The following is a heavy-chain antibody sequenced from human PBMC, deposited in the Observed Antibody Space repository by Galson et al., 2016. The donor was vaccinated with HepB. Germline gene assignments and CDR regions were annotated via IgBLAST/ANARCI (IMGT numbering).Heavy chain of an antibody. V-gene: IGHV3-23*01. Sequence: SLRLSCAASGFTFRDSTMTWVRQAPGKGLEWVSTITGSGVSPYYADSVKGRFTISRDNSKNNVYLQMNSLRADDTAVYYCAKDGGTWGYYYGDWNLDLWGRGTLVTVSS. J-gene: IGHJ2*01. D-gene: IGHD3-22*01. CDR1: GFTFRDST. CDR3: AKDGGTWGYYYGDWNLDL. CDR2: ITGSGVSP.